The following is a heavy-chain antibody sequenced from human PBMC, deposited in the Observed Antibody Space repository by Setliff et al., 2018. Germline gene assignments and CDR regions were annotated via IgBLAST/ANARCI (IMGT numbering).Heavy chain of an antibody. CDR3: ATSYSGSYYGY. Sequence: ASVKVSCKASGYTFTSYYMHWVRQAPGQGLEWMGIINPSGGSTSYAQKFQGRVTMTRDMSTSTVYMELSSLRSEDTAVYYCATSYSGSYYGYWGQGTLVTVSS. CDR2: INPSGGST. CDR1: GYTFTSYY. D-gene: IGHD1-26*01. V-gene: IGHV1-46*01. J-gene: IGHJ4*02.